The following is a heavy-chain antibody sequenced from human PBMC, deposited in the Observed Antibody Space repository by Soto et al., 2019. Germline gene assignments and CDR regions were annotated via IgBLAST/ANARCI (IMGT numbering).Heavy chain of an antibody. CDR2: IPYDGTNK. V-gene: IGHV3-30-3*01. CDR3: AKDGGGYNYGYVMLDKYYYGMDV. CDR1: GFTFSTYV. Sequence: QVQLVESGGGVVQPGRSLRLSCAASGFTFSTYVMHWVRQAPGKGLEWVAVIPYDGTNKYYADSVRGRFTISRDNSKNTLFLQMNSLRAEDTAVYYCAKDGGGYNYGYVMLDKYYYGMDVWGQGTTVTVSS. D-gene: IGHD5-18*01. J-gene: IGHJ6*02.